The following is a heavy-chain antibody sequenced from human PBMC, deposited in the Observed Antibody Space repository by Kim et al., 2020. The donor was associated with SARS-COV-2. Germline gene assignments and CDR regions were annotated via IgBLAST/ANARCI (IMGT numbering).Heavy chain of an antibody. Sequence: SETLSLTCTVSGGSISSYYWSWIRQPPGKGLEWIGYIYYSGSTNYNPSLKSRVTISVDTSKNQFSLKLSSVTAADTAVYYCARDRGITMVRGVPDYYYYGMDVWGQGTTVTVSS. V-gene: IGHV4-59*01. CDR2: IYYSGST. D-gene: IGHD3-10*01. J-gene: IGHJ6*02. CDR1: GGSISSYY. CDR3: ARDRGITMVRGVPDYYYYGMDV.